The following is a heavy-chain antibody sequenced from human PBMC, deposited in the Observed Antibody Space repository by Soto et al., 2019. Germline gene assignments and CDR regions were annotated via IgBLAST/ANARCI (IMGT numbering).Heavy chain of an antibody. J-gene: IGHJ6*02. CDR3: ARDIIVVIPTAKNYYYGMDV. Sequence: ASVKVSCKASAYTYTSYTFHWVRQAPGQRLEWMGWINAGDGSTKYSQKFQGRVTITRDTSASTAYMELSSLTSEDTAVYYCARDIIVVIPTAKNYYYGMDVWGQGTTVTVSS. D-gene: IGHD2-2*01. V-gene: IGHV1-3*01. CDR1: AYTYTSYT. CDR2: INAGDGST.